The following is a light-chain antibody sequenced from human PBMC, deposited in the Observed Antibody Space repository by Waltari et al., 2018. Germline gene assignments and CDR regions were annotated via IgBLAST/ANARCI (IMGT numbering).Light chain of an antibody. Sequence: EIVMTQSPATLSMSPGARATLSCRASQSVSNNLAWYQQKPGQAPRLLIYLASTRATGIPARFSGSGYGTEFTLTISSLQSEDFAVYYCQQYNIWPPVTFGQGTRLEIK. CDR2: LAS. CDR1: QSVSNN. CDR3: QQYNIWPPVT. J-gene: IGKJ5*01. V-gene: IGKV3-15*01.